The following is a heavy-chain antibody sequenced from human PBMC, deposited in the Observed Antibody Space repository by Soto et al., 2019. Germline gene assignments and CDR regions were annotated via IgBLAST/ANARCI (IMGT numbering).Heavy chain of an antibody. D-gene: IGHD2-21*01. Sequence: PSETLSLTCTVSGGSISSGGYYWSWIRQHPGKGLEWIGYIYYSGSTYYNPSLKSRVTISVDTSKNQFSLKLSSVTAADTAVYYCARVRCGGGYWFDHWGQGTLVTVSS. J-gene: IGHJ5*02. CDR1: GGSISSGGYY. V-gene: IGHV4-31*03. CDR3: ARVRCGGGYWFDH. CDR2: IYYSGST.